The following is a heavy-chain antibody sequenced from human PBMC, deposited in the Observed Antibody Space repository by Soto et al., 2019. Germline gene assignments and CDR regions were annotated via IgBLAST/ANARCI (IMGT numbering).Heavy chain of an antibody. J-gene: IGHJ5*02. CDR2: ISGSGGRP. Sequence: PGGSLRLSCAASGFTFTTYTMSWVRQAPGKGLEWVSVISGSGGRPSYADSVQGRFIISRDNPKSTLYLQMNSLRAEDTAMYYCGRHPRTPAHNWYLDPLGQGTLVTVSS. CDR3: GRHPRTPAHNWYLDP. V-gene: IGHV3-23*01. CDR1: GFTFTTYT. D-gene: IGHD6-13*01.